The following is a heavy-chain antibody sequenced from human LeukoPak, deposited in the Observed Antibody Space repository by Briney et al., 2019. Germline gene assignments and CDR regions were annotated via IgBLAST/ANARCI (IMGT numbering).Heavy chain of an antibody. D-gene: IGHD3-10*01. V-gene: IGHV3-30*18. CDR3: AKGEGFGESPLDY. CDR1: GFTFSSYG. Sequence: GGSLRLSCAASGFTFSSYGMHWVRQAPGKGLEGVAVISYDGSNKYYADSVKGRFTISRDNSKNTLYLQMSSLRTEDTAVYYCAKGEGFGESPLDYWGQGTLVTVSS. J-gene: IGHJ4*02. CDR2: ISYDGSNK.